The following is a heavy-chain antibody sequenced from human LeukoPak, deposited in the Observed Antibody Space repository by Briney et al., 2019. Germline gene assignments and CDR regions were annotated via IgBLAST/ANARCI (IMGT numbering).Heavy chain of an antibody. D-gene: IGHD2/OR15-2a*01. V-gene: IGHV1-18*01. CDR1: GYTFTSYG. J-gene: IGHJ1*01. CDR2: LSAYNDNT. CDR3: ASSECMSTRCNDEYFQY. Sequence: GASVKVSCQASGYTFTSYGINWVRQAPGLGLEWMGWLSAYNDNTNYAQKLQGRVTLTTDTSTSTAYMELRSLRSDDTAVYYCASSECMSTRCNDEYFQYWGQGTQVTVSS.